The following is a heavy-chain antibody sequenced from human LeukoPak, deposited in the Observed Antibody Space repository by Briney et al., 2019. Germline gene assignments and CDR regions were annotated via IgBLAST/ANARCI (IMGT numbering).Heavy chain of an antibody. CDR2: IYYSGST. V-gene: IGHV4-59*06. CDR3: ARGRYFDWLLTSDKGVAFDI. D-gene: IGHD3-9*01. J-gene: IGHJ3*02. CDR1: GASLSKYY. Sequence: SETLSLTCTVSGASLSKYYWSWVRQPPGKGLEWIGYIYYSGSTYYHPSLKSRVTITVDTSKTQYSLKLSSVSAADTAVYYCARGRYFDWLLTSDKGVAFDIWGQGTMVTVSS.